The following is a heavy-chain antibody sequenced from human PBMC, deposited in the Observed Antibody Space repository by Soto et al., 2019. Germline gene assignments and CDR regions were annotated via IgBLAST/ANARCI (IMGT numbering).Heavy chain of an antibody. CDR2: VHHSWGS. J-gene: IGHJ6*02. V-gene: IGHV4-59*08. CDR1: GGSISSYY. D-gene: IGHD3-10*01. CDR3: ARQGFGPLHGLVDV. Sequence: QVQLQESGPGLVKSSETLSLSCTVSGGSISSYYWSWFRQSPGKRMEWIGYVHHSWGSSYNPSLQSRVAISLDTSKSQFSLKVTSVTATDTAVYYCARQGFGPLHGLVDVWGQGTTVTVSS.